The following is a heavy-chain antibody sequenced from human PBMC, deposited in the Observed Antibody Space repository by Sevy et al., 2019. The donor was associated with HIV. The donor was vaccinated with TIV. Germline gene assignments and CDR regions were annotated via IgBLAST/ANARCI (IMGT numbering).Heavy chain of an antibody. CDR3: AREDYYDASGGWFDP. CDR1: GYTFIDYY. Sequence: ASVKVSCKASGYTFIDYYIHWVRQAPGQALEWMGRINPNSGATNYAQKFQDRVTMTRETSISTSYMELRRLRSDDTAVYYCAREDYYDASGGWFDPWGQGTLVTVSS. V-gene: IGHV1-2*06. D-gene: IGHD3-22*01. J-gene: IGHJ5*02. CDR2: INPNSGAT.